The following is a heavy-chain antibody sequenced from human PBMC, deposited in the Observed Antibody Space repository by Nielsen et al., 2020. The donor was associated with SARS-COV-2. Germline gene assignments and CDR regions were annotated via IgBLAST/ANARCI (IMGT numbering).Heavy chain of an antibody. CDR1: GFTFSSYD. CDR3: ARGRWLQPAPWFDP. V-gene: IGHV3-13*04. J-gene: IGHJ5*02. CDR2: IGTAGDT. D-gene: IGHD5-24*01. Sequence: GGSLRLSCAASGFTFSSYDMHWVRQATGKGLEWVSAIGTAGDTYYPGSVKGRFTTSRENAKNSLYLQMNSLRAEDTAVYYCARGRWLQPAPWFDPWGQGTLVTVSS.